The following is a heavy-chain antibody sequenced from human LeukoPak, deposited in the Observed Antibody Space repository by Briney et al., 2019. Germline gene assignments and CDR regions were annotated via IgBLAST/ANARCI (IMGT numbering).Heavy chain of an antibody. Sequence: GGSLRLSCAASGFTFSSYAMSWVRQAPGKGLEWVSAISGSGGSTYYADSVKGRFTVSRDNSKNTLYLQMNSLRAEDTAVYYCVRDSGYGYFDYWGQGTLVTVSS. CDR2: ISGSGGST. V-gene: IGHV3-23*01. CDR1: GFTFSSYA. J-gene: IGHJ4*02. CDR3: VRDSGYGYFDY. D-gene: IGHD5-12*01.